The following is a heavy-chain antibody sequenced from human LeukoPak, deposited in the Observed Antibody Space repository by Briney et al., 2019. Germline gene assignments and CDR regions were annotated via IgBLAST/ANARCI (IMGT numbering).Heavy chain of an antibody. CDR1: GFTFDDYA. CDR3: IKGGAADLFDY. V-gene: IGHV3-43D*03. J-gene: IGHJ4*02. CDR2: ISWDGGGT. D-gene: IGHD6-13*01. Sequence: GGSLRLSCAASGFTFDDYAMHWVRQAPGKGLEWVSLISWDGGGTYYADSVKGRFTISRDNSKNSLYLQMNSLRTEDTALYYCIKGGAADLFDYWGQGALVTVSS.